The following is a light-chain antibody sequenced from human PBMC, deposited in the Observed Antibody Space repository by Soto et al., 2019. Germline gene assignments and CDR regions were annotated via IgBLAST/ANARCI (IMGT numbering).Light chain of an antibody. Sequence: QSVLTQPPSASETPGQTVSISCSGSNSNIASNTVNWYQHLPGTAPKLLIYYNNQRPSGVPDRFSGSKSGTLASLAISGLQSEDESDYYCAAWDDTLKRYVFGTGTKVTVL. J-gene: IGLJ1*01. CDR3: AAWDDTLKRYV. CDR1: NSNIASNT. V-gene: IGLV1-44*01. CDR2: YNN.